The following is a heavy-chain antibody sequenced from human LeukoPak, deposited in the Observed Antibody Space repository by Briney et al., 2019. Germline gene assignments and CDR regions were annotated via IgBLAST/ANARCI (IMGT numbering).Heavy chain of an antibody. Sequence: KTGGSLRLSCAASGFTFSSYGMHWVRQAPGKGLEWVSSISSSSSYIYYADSVKGRFSISRDNAKNSLYLQMNSLRAEGTAVYYCARSELGYNYHYMDVWGKGTTATVSS. D-gene: IGHD7-27*01. CDR1: GFTFSSYG. V-gene: IGHV3-21*01. J-gene: IGHJ6*03. CDR3: ARSELGYNYHYMDV. CDR2: ISSSSSYI.